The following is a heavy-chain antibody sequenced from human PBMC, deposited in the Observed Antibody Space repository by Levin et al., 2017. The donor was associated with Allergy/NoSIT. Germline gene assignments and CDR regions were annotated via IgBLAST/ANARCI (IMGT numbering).Heavy chain of an antibody. CDR2: ISGPGDTT. V-gene: IGHV3-23*01. D-gene: IGHD6-19*01. Sequence: SGGSLRLSCTASGFTFPNYAINWVRQAPGEGLEWVSTISGPGDTTYYAESVKGRFTISRDNSKNTVYLQMNSLRADDTAIYYCTREGVSTNGWYGGFWGQGTLVTVSS. CDR3: TREGVSTNGWYGGF. J-gene: IGHJ4*02. CDR1: GFTFPNYA.